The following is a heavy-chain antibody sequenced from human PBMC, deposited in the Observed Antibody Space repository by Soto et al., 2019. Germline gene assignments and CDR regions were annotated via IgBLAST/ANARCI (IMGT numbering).Heavy chain of an antibody. CDR1: GGSISSSSYY. CDR3: ARHVRFLEWFPTYYYYYYMDV. V-gene: IGHV4-39*01. CDR2: IYYSGST. Sequence: SETLSLTCTVSGGSISSSSYYWGWIRQPPGKGLEWIGSIYYSGSTYYNPSLKSRVTISVDTSKNQFSLKLSSVTAADTAVYYCARHVRFLEWFPTYYYYYYMDVWGKGTTVTVSS. J-gene: IGHJ6*03. D-gene: IGHD3-3*01.